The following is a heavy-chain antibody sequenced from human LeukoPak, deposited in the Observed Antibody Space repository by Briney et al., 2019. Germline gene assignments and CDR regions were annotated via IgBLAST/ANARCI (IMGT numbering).Heavy chain of an antibody. CDR3: ARDAMGTPDY. D-gene: IGHD2-8*01. CDR1: GFTFSSNL. Sequence: GGSLRLSCAASGFTFSSNLMHWVRQGPGKGLVWVSHINSDGSTIRYADSVKGRFTISRDNAKNTLYLQMNSLRAEDTAVYYCARDAMGTPDYWGQGTLVTVSS. J-gene: IGHJ4*02. CDR2: INSDGSTI. V-gene: IGHV3-74*01.